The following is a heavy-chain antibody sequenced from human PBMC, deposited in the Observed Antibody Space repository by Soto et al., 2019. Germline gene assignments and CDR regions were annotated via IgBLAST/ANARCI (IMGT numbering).Heavy chain of an antibody. CDR1: GFTFSSYA. V-gene: IGHV3-23*01. D-gene: IGHD3-3*01. J-gene: IGHJ5*02. CDR3: AKVSGDTTFRVVPWWFDP. Sequence: GGSLRLSCAASGFTFSSYAMSWVRQAPGKGLEWVSAISGSVGSTYYADSVKGRFTISRDNSKNTLYLQMNSLRAEDTAVYYCAKVSGDTTFRVVPWWFDPWGPGTVVTVSS. CDR2: ISGSVGST.